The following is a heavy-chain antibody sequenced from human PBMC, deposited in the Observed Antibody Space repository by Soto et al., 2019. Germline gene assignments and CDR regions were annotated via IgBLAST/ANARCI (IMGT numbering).Heavy chain of an antibody. V-gene: IGHV4-59*01. J-gene: IGHJ5*02. Sequence: SETLSLTCTVSGGSISSYYWSWIRQPPGKGLEWIGYIYYSGSTNYNPSLKSRVTISVDTSKNQFSLKLSSVTAADTAVYYCARDGSDYGDKFGWLDXWGQGTLVTVSX. CDR1: GGSISSYY. CDR3: ARDGSDYGDKFGWLDX. CDR2: IYYSGST. D-gene: IGHD4-17*01.